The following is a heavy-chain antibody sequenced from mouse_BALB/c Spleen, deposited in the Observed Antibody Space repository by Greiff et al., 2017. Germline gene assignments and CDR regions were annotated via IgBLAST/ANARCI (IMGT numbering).Heavy chain of an antibody. CDR1: GYTFTDYA. CDR2: ISTYYGDA. Sequence: ESGAELVRPGVSVKISCKGSGYTFTDYAMHWVKQSHAKSLEWIGVISTYYGDASYNQKFKGKATMTVDKSSSTAYMELARLTSEDSAIYYCARSTVVAKDYFDYWGQGTTLTVSS. V-gene: IGHV1S137*01. J-gene: IGHJ2*01. D-gene: IGHD1-1*01. CDR3: ARSTVVAKDYFDY.